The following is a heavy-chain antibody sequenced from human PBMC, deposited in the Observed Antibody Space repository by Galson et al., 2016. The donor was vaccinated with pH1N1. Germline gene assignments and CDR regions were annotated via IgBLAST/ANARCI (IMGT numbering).Heavy chain of an antibody. CDR3: ARVGITIVRGGIDY. Sequence: TLSLTCTVSNGSISSDDYYWTWIRQPPGKGLEWIGYIYYSGTTYYNPALKSRVTISIDTSKNQFSLKLNSVTAADTAIYFCARVGITIVRGGIDYWGQGTLVTVPS. J-gene: IGHJ4*02. D-gene: IGHD3-10*01. CDR2: IYYSGTT. CDR1: NGSISSDDYY. V-gene: IGHV4-30-4*08.